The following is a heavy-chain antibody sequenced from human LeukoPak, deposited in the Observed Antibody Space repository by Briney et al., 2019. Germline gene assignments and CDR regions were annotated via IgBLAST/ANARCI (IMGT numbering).Heavy chain of an antibody. Sequence: SETLSLTCTVSGGSISSGSYYWSWIRQPAGKGLEWIGRICTSGSTNYNTSLKSRVTISVDTSKNQFSLKLSSVTAADTAVYYCARDNKPGYCSGGSCYNNWFDPWGQGTLVTVSS. CDR2: ICTSGST. V-gene: IGHV4-61*02. CDR1: GGSISSGSYY. D-gene: IGHD2-15*01. J-gene: IGHJ5*02. CDR3: ARDNKPGYCSGGSCYNNWFDP.